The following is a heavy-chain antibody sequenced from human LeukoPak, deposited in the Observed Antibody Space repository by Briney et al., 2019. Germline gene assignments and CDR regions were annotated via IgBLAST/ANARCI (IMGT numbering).Heavy chain of an antibody. CDR2: ISSNSIYI. D-gene: IGHD7-27*01. Sequence: GGSLRLSCAASGFTFSSYTMNWVRQAPGKGLEWVSSISSNSIYIKDANSAKGRFTISRDNAKNSLYLQMNSLRVEDTAVYYCARTQLGMYWYFDFWGQGTQVTVSS. CDR3: ARTQLGMYWYFDF. J-gene: IGHJ2*01. V-gene: IGHV3-21*01. CDR1: GFTFSSYT.